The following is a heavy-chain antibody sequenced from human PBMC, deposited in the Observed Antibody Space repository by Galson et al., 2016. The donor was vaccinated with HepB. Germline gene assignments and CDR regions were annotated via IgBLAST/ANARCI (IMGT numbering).Heavy chain of an antibody. CDR1: GFSLRTSGMS. D-gene: IGHD2-15*01. V-gene: IGHV2-70*01. J-gene: IGHJ6*02. Sequence: PALVKPTQTLTLTCTFSGFSLRTSGMSVSWIRQPPGKALEWLALIDWDDDKYYTTSLKTRLTISKDTSKNQVVLTVTNMDPLDQATYYCARVPGYCSGGICYHYYYYGMDVWGQGTTLTVSS. CDR3: ARVPGYCSGGICYHYYYYGMDV. CDR2: IDWDDDK.